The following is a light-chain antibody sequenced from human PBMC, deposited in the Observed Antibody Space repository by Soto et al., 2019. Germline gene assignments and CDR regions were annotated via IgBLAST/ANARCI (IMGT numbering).Light chain of an antibody. CDR3: HQFFRSPIT. Sequence: EVVMTQSPGTLSVSPGERATLSCRASQSVSSNLAWYQQKPGQAPRLLIYGASTRATGIPARFSGSGSGTDFTLTVSGLQAEDVAIYYCHQFFRSPITFGGGTKVDIK. CDR1: QSVSSN. J-gene: IGKJ4*01. V-gene: IGKV3-15*01. CDR2: GAS.